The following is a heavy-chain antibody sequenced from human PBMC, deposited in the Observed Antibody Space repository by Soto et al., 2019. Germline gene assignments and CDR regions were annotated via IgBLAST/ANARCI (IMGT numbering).Heavy chain of an antibody. CDR2: ISAYNGNT. CDR1: GYTFTSYG. CDR3: ARDLIRVVAATQRNFWFDP. D-gene: IGHD2-15*01. Sequence: ASVKVSCKASGYTFTSYGISWVRQAPGQGLEWMGWISAYNGNTNYAQKLQGRVTMTTDTSTSTAYMELRSLRSDDTAVYYCARDLIRVVAATQRNFWFDPWGQGTLVTVSS. J-gene: IGHJ5*02. V-gene: IGHV1-18*01.